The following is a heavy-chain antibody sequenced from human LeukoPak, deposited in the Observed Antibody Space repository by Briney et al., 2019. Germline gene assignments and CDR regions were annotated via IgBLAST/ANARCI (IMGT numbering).Heavy chain of an antibody. Sequence: ASVKVSCKASGYTFINYAISWVRQAPGQGLEWMGGIIPIFGTANYAQKFQGRVTITADKSTSTAYMELSRLRSDDTAVYYCARDGGLLWFGELLFRFDPWGQGTLVTVSS. CDR2: IIPIFGTA. V-gene: IGHV1-69*06. J-gene: IGHJ5*02. CDR1: GYTFINYA. CDR3: ARDGGLLWFGELLFRFDP. D-gene: IGHD3-10*01.